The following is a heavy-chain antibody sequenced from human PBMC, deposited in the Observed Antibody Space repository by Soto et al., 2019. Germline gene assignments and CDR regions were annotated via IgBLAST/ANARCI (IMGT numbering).Heavy chain of an antibody. CDR1: GYTFTTYD. CDR3: ARGYCADDICYYFDF. V-gene: IGHV1-18*01. D-gene: IGHD2-8*01. Sequence: QVQLVQSGPEVKKPGASVKVSCETSGYTFTTYDITWVRQAPGQGLEWMGWISTFNGDTKYEEKLQDRVTMTTDTFTATAYMELRSLRSDDTAVYYCARGYCADDICYYFDFWGQGTLVTVSS. J-gene: IGHJ4*02. CDR2: ISTFNGDT.